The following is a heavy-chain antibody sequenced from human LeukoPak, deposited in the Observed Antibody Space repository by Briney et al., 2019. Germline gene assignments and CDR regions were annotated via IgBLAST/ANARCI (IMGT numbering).Heavy chain of an antibody. V-gene: IGHV1-2*02. D-gene: IGHD5-18*01. CDR2: INPNSGGT. J-gene: IGHJ4*02. CDR1: GYTFTGYY. CDR3: ARSWIQLWNFDY. Sequence: ASVKVSCKASGYTFTGYYMHWVRQAPGQGLEWMGWINPNSGGTNYAQKFQGRVTMTRDTSISTACMELSRLRSDDTAVYYCARSWIQLWNFDYWGQGTLVTVSS.